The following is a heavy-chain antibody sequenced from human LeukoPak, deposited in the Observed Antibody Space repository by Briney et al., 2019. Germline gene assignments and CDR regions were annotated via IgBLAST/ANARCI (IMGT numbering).Heavy chain of an antibody. CDR3: ASEDNDSSGSYYKVGAFDI. J-gene: IGHJ3*02. V-gene: IGHV3-7*01. Sequence: GGSLRLSCAASGFTFSSYGMHWVRQAPGKGLEWVANIKQDRSEKYYVDSVKGRFTISRDNAKNSLYLQMNSLRAEDTAVYYCASEDNDSSGSYYKVGAFDIWGQGTMVTVSS. CDR2: IKQDRSEK. D-gene: IGHD3-10*01. CDR1: GFTFSSYG.